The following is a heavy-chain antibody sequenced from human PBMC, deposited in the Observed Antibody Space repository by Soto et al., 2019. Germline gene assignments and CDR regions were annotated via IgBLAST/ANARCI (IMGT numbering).Heavy chain of an antibody. CDR3: AREVYCSGGSCRTPYYGLDV. J-gene: IGHJ6*02. CDR1: GYTFTSYY. CDR2: INPSGGST. Sequence: GASVKVSCKASGYTFTSYYMHWVRQAPGQGLEWMGIINPSGGSTSYAQKFQGRVTMTRDTSTSTVYMELSSLRSEDTAVYYCAREVYCSGGSCRTPYYGLDVWGQGTTVTVSS. V-gene: IGHV1-46*01. D-gene: IGHD2-15*01.